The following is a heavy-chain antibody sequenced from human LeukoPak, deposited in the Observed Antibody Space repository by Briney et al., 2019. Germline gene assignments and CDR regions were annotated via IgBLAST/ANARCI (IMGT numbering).Heavy chain of an antibody. CDR2: ISYDGSNK. Sequence: GGSLRLSCAASGFTFRSYAMHWVRQAPGKGLEWVAVISYDGSNKYYADSVKGRFTISRDNSKNTLYLQMNSLRAEDTAVYYCASSKGDFGELDYWGQGTLVTVSS. J-gene: IGHJ4*02. D-gene: IGHD3-10*01. CDR3: ASSKGDFGELDY. CDR1: GFTFRSYA. V-gene: IGHV3-30*04.